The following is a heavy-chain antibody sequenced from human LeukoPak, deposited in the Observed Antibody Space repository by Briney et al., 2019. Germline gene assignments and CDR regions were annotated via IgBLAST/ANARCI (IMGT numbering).Heavy chain of an antibody. Sequence: PGRSLRRSCSAAGFTFITYVMHWVRQAAGKGREWVAAIWYDGSKKDYSDSVKGRFTISRDNSKNTLYLQMNSLRAEDTAVYYCAREMNYGDYFDYWGQGTLVTVSS. D-gene: IGHD4-17*01. CDR3: AREMNYGDYFDY. V-gene: IGHV3-33*01. J-gene: IGHJ4*02. CDR2: IWYDGSKK. CDR1: GFTFITYV.